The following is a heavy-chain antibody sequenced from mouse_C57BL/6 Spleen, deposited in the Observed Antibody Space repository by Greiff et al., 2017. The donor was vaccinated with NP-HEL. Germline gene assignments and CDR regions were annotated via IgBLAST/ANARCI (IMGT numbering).Heavy chain of an antibody. D-gene: IGHD2-5*01. CDR3: ARSVLNSNYEAMDY. CDR1: GYTFTDYY. CDR2: INPNNGGT. V-gene: IGHV1-26*01. Sequence: VQLQQSGPELVKPGASVKISCKASGYTFTDYYMNWVKQSHGKSLEWIGDINPNNGGTSYNQKFKGKATLTVDKSSSTAYMELRSLTSEDSAVYYCARSVLNSNYEAMDYWGQGTSVTVSS. J-gene: IGHJ4*01.